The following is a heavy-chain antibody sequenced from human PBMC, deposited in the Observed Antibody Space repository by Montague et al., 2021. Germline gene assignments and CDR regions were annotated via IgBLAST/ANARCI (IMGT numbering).Heavy chain of an antibody. D-gene: IGHD5-18*01. CDR3: ARGRGNSYVSFDS. CDR2: IYYSGSAGGTT. Sequence: SETRSLTCTVSGGSISSFYWSWIRQPPEKGLELIAYIYYSGSAGGTTNYNPSLKSRVTISVDSSKNQLSLQLTSVTTADTAVYHCARGRGNSYVSFDSWGQGTLISVSS. V-gene: IGHV4-59*13. CDR1: GGSISSFY. J-gene: IGHJ4*02.